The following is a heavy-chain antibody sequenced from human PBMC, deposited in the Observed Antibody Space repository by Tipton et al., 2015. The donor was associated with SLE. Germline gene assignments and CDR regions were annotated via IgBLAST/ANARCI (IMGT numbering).Heavy chain of an antibody. J-gene: IGHJ5*02. Sequence: TLSLTCTVSGGSISSSSYYWGWIRQPPGKGLEWIGSISYSGSTYYNPSLQSRVTISVDTSKNQFSLKLSSVTAADTAVYYCARRGSSSPLDNWFDPWGQGTLVTVSS. D-gene: IGHD6-6*01. V-gene: IGHV4-39*01. CDR2: ISYSGST. CDR3: ARRGSSSPLDNWFDP. CDR1: GGSISSSSYY.